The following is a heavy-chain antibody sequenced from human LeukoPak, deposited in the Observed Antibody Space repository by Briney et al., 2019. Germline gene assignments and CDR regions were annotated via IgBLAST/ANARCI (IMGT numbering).Heavy chain of an antibody. CDR2: IYYSGNT. CDR3: ARAPHFFDTTGSRYYFDY. CDR1: GGSIRSTTYY. V-gene: IGHV4-39*07. Sequence: PPETLSLTCSVSGGSIRSTTYYWGWIRQPPGKRLEWIASIYYSGNTYYSPSLMSRVTISVDTSKNQFSLNLRSVTAADTAVYYCARAPHFFDTTGSRYYFDYWGQGALVTVSS. J-gene: IGHJ4*02. D-gene: IGHD3-22*01.